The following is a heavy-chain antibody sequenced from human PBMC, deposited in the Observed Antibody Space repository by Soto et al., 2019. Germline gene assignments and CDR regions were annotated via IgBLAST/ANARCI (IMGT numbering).Heavy chain of an antibody. CDR1: GYTFTSYG. CDR2: ISAYDGNT. Sequence: ASVKVSCKASGYTFTSYGISWVRQAPGQGLEWMGWISAYDGNTNYAQKLQGRVTMTTDTSTSTAYMELRSLRSDDTAVYYCARDSIAVAHLTYYYGMDVWGQGTTVTVS. V-gene: IGHV1-18*01. D-gene: IGHD6-19*01. J-gene: IGHJ6*02. CDR3: ARDSIAVAHLTYYYGMDV.